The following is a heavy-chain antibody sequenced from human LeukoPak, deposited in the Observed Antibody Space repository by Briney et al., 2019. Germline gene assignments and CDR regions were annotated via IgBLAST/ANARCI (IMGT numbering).Heavy chain of an antibody. CDR3: AKDALYCSGGSCYSGRSGYFDY. CDR1: GFTFSSYA. V-gene: IGHV3-23*01. Sequence: GGSLRLSCAASGFTFSSYAMSWVRQAPGKGLEWVSAISGSGGSTYYADSVKGRFTISRDNSKNTLYLQMNSLRAEDTAVYYCAKDALYCSGGSCYSGRSGYFDYWGQGTLVTVFS. CDR2: ISGSGGST. J-gene: IGHJ4*02. D-gene: IGHD2-15*01.